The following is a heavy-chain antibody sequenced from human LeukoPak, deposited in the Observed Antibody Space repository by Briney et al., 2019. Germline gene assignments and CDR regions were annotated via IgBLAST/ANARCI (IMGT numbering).Heavy chain of an antibody. CDR3: ARDWGYGSGSYYSPLDDY. CDR2: ISGSGGST. Sequence: GGSLRLSCAASGFTFSSYTMSWVRQAPGKGLEWVSAISGSGGSTYYADSVKGRFTISRDNSKNKLYLQMNSLRAEDTAVYYCARDWGYGSGSYYSPLDDYWGQGTLVIVSS. V-gene: IGHV3-23*01. J-gene: IGHJ4*02. CDR1: GFTFSSYT. D-gene: IGHD3-10*01.